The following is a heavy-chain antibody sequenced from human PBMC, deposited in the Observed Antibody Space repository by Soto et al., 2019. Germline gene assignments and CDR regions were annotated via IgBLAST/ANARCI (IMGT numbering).Heavy chain of an antibody. CDR1: GFTFSSYW. D-gene: IGHD1-1*01. J-gene: IGHJ4*02. V-gene: IGHV3-7*01. Sequence: GGSLRLSCAASGFTFSSYWMNWVRQAPGKGLEWVANINQDGNEDNLLDSVKGRFTISRDDAKNSLFLQMNSLRVDDTAVYYCARTGDGHHDFLDYWGQGALVTVSS. CDR3: ARTGDGHHDFLDY. CDR2: INQDGNED.